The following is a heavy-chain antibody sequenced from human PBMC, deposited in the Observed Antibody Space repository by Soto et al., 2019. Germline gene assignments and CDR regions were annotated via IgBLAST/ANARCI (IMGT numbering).Heavy chain of an antibody. V-gene: IGHV4-31*03. CDR1: GPITHGYQ. CDR3: ARELVQGKDCNMDV. J-gene: IGHJ6*02. Sequence: SEALVLTCSFMWGPITHGYQYGTGKPDRPGEGLEWFGEINHRGSTNYNPSLKSRVSRSVDTSKNQFSLKLSSVTAADTAVYYCARELVQGKDCNMDVWGQGTTVTVSS. CDR2: INHRGST. D-gene: IGHD6-6*01.